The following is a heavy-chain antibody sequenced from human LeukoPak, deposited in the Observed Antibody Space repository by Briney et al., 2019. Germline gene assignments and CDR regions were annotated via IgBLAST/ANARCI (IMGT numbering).Heavy chain of an antibody. CDR1: AGSISSSSYY. D-gene: IGHD4-17*01. CDR2: IYYSGST. CDR3: ARRFGDYVPFDY. Sequence: PSETLSLTCTVSAGSISSSSYYCGWIRQPPGKGLEWIGSIYYSGSTYYNPSLKSRVTISVDTSKNQFSLKLSSVTAAHTAVYYCARRFGDYVPFDYWGQGTLVTVSS. J-gene: IGHJ4*02. V-gene: IGHV4-39*01.